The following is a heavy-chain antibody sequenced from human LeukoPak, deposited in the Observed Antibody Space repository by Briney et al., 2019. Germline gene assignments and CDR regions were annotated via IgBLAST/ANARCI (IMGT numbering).Heavy chain of an antibody. V-gene: IGHV4-31*03. CDR2: IYYTGST. Sequence: SQTLSLTCTVSGGSIRSGGYYWSWIRQHPGKGLEWIGYIYYTGSTYYNPSLKSRVTISIDTYKNQFSLKLSSVTAADTAVYYCARGEPFDYWGQGTLVTVSS. J-gene: IGHJ4*02. D-gene: IGHD1-26*01. CDR1: GGSIRSGGYY. CDR3: ARGEPFDY.